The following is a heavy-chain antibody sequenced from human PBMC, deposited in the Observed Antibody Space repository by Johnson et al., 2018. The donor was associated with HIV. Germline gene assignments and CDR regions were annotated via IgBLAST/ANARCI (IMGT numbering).Heavy chain of an antibody. D-gene: IGHD6-13*01. CDR3: VKGIDSSSWYAFDI. CDR1: GFTFSSYG. CDR2: IRYDGSDK. J-gene: IGHJ3*02. Sequence: QVQLVESGGGVVQPGGSLRLSCAGSGFTFSSYGMHWVRQAPGKGLEWVSFIRYDGSDKHYADSVKGRFTISRDNSKNTLYLQMNSLRAEDTAVYYCVKGIDSSSWYAFDIWGQGTMVTVSS. V-gene: IGHV3-30*02.